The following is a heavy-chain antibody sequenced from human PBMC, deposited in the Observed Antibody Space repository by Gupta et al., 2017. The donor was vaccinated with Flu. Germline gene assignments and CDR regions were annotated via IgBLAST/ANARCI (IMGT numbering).Heavy chain of an antibody. J-gene: IGHJ4*02. D-gene: IGHD6-19*01. CDR3: ARAGGIAVSFDY. Sequence: EVQLVESGGGLVKPGGSLRLSCAASGFTFSSYSMNWVRQAPGKGLEWVSSISSSSRYIYYAYAVKGRFTISRDNAKNSPYLKMKSLRAEDTAVYYCARAGGIAVSFDYWGEGRLVTVSS. V-gene: IGHV3-21*01. CDR2: ISSSSRYI. CDR1: GFTFSSYS.